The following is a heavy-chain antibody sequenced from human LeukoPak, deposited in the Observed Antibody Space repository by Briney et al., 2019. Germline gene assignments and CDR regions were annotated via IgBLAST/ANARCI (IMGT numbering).Heavy chain of an antibody. V-gene: IGHV1-69*13. Sequence: ASVKVSSTTSGGTFSSYAISWVRQAPGQGLEWMGGIIPIFGAANYAQNFQGRVTISADESTSTAYMELSSLRSEDTAVYYCARSYSSSSPLDSWGQGTLVTVSS. CDR3: ARSYSSSSPLDS. D-gene: IGHD6-6*01. CDR2: IIPIFGAA. CDR1: GGTFSSYA. J-gene: IGHJ4*02.